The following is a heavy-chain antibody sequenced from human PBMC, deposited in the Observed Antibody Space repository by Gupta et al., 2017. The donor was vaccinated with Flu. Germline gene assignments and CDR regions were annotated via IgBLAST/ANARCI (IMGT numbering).Heavy chain of an antibody. CDR2: IKQDGSEK. Sequence: VGLVESGGALVQPGGSLRLSCAASGFSFSSNYMTWVRQAPGKGLEWVASIKQDGSEKYYVDSVKGRFTITRDNAKNSLYLQINSLRVEDTAVYYCGRGRSLDVWGQGTTVTVSS. CDR1: GFSFSSNY. J-gene: IGHJ6*02. CDR3: GRGRSLDV. V-gene: IGHV3-7*01. D-gene: IGHD1-26*01.